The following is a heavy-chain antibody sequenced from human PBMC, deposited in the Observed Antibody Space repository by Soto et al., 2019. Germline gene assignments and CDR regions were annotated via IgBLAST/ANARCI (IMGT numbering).Heavy chain of an antibody. CDR3: AHGFSDGCGHYYALFDY. Sequence: QITLKESGPTLVKPTQTLTLTCTFSGFSLSTHGEGVGWIRQSPGKALEWLALIYWDDDKRYSPSLKTRLTISKDSSRNQVVLRMTNIDPVDTGTYYCAHGFSDGCGHYYALFDYWGQGTLVTVSS. CDR2: IYWDDDK. J-gene: IGHJ4*02. V-gene: IGHV2-5*02. CDR1: GFSLSTHGEG. D-gene: IGHD3-22*01.